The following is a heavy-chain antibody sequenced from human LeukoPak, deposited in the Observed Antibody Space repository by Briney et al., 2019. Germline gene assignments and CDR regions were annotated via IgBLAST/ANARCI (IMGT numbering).Heavy chain of an antibody. CDR3: AGRGRTRRDIVVVPAAMAPLDY. J-gene: IGHJ4*02. CDR1: GFTFSSYA. D-gene: IGHD2-2*01. V-gene: IGHV3-23*01. Sequence: QSGGSLRLSCAASGFTFSSYAMSWVRQAPGKGLEWVSAISGSGGSTYYADSVKGRFTISRDNSKNTLYLQMNSLRAEDTAVYYCAGRGRTRRDIVVVPAAMAPLDYWGQGTLVTVSS. CDR2: ISGSGGST.